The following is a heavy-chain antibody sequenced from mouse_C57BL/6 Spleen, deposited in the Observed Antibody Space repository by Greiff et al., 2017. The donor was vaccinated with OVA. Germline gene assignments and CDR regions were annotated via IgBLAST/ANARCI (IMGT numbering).Heavy chain of an antibody. CDR1: GYTFTDYN. Sequence: EVKVVESGPELVKPGASVKIPCKASGYTFTDYNMDWVKQSHGKSLEWIGDINPNNGGTIYNQKFKGKATLTVDKSSSTAYMELRSLTSEDTAVYYCARRGYSNFYWYFDVWGTGTTVTVSS. J-gene: IGHJ1*03. CDR2: INPNNGGT. D-gene: IGHD2-5*01. CDR3: ARRGYSNFYWYFDV. V-gene: IGHV1-18*01.